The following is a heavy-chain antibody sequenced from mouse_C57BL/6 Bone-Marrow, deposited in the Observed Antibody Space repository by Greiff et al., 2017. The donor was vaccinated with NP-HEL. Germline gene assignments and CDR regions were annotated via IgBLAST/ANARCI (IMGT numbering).Heavy chain of an antibody. Sequence: QVQLQQPGAELVMPGASVKLSCKASGYTFTSYWMHWVKQRPGQGLEWIGEIDPSDSYTNYNQKFKGKSTLTVDKSSSTAYMQLSSLTSEGSAVYYCARKGSYYDYEDWGQGTLVTVSA. V-gene: IGHV1-69*01. CDR3: ARKGSYYDYED. D-gene: IGHD2-4*01. CDR1: GYTFTSYW. J-gene: IGHJ3*01. CDR2: IDPSDSYT.